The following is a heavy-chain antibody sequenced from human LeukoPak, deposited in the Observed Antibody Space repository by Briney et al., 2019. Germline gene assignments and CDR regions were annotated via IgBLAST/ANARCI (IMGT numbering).Heavy chain of an antibody. Sequence: PGRSLRLSCAASGYTFSPYWMHWVRQAPGKGLVWVSHISGDGSTIVYADSVKGRFTISRDNAKNTLFLQMDSLRAEDTAVYYCARDRGTPDSFNSWGQGTVVTVSS. J-gene: IGHJ3*02. CDR2: ISGDGSTI. CDR1: GYTFSPYW. CDR3: ARDRGTPDSFNS. V-gene: IGHV3-74*01. D-gene: IGHD3-10*01.